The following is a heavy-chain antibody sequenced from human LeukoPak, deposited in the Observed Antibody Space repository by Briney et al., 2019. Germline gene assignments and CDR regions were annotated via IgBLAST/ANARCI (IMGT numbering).Heavy chain of an antibody. CDR1: GSIFTSSW. D-gene: IGHD2-15*01. CDR3: ARGLYCSGGSCRFDY. Sequence: GASLKISCEGSGSIFTSSWIGWVRQLPGKGLEWMGIIYPGDSDIRYSPSFQGQVTISADKSITTAYLQWSSLKASDTAIYYCARGLYCSGGSCRFDYWGQGTLVTVSS. J-gene: IGHJ4*02. V-gene: IGHV5-51*01. CDR2: IYPGDSDI.